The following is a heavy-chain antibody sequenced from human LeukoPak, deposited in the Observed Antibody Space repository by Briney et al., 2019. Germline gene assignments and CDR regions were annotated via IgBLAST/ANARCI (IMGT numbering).Heavy chain of an antibody. J-gene: IGHJ4*02. CDR1: SYTFTSYD. Sequence: GASVKVSCKASSYTFTSYDINWVREAAGQGLEWMGWMNPKTGRTGYAQKFQGRVTMTRDTSINTAYMELSSLRSEDTATYYRARLSQTPDYYHDGGCYYLGYWGQGTPVTVSS. V-gene: IGHV1-8*01. CDR2: MNPKTGRT. D-gene: IGHD3-22*01. CDR3: ARLSQTPDYYHDGGCYYLGY.